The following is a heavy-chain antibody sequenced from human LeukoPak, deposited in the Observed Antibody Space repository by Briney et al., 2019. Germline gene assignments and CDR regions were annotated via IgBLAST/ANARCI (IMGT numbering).Heavy chain of an antibody. CDR3: AAQWLVRDY. J-gene: IGHJ4*02. V-gene: IGHV4-39*01. CDR2: IYYSGST. Sequence: SETLSLTCTVSGGYINSNSYFWGWIRQPPGTGLEWIGSIYYSGSTYYNPSLKSRVTISVDTSKNQFSLKLSSVTAADTAVYYCAAQWLVRDYWGQGTLVTVSS. D-gene: IGHD6-19*01. CDR1: GGYINSNSYF.